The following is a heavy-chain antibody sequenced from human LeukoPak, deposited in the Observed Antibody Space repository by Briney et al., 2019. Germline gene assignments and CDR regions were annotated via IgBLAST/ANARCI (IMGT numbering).Heavy chain of an antibody. V-gene: IGHV3-66*01. CDR2: IYSGGST. Sequence: PGGSLRLSCAASGFTVSSNYMSWVRQAPGKGLEWVSVIYSGGSTYYADSVKGRFTISRDNSKNTVYLQMSSLRAEDTAVYYCARTRGSHPSPFDSWGQGTLVTVSS. CDR1: GFTVSSNY. CDR3: ARTRGSHPSPFDS. D-gene: IGHD3-10*01. J-gene: IGHJ4*02.